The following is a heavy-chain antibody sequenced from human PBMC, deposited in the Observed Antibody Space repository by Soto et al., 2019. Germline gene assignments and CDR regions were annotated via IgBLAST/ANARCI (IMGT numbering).Heavy chain of an antibody. CDR3: AVSKQIWLRRFLDY. CDR1: GGSFSGYY. J-gene: IGHJ4*02. CDR2: INHSGST. D-gene: IGHD5-18*01. Sequence: SETLSLTCAVYGGSFSGYYWSWIRQPPGKGLEWIGEINHSGSTNYNPSLKSRVTISVDTSKNQFSLKLSSVTAADTAVYYCAVSKQIWLRRFLDYWGQGTLVTVSS. V-gene: IGHV4-34*01.